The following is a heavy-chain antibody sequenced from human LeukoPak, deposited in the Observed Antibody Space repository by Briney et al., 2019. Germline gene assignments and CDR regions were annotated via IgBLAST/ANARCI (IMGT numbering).Heavy chain of an antibody. Sequence: GASVKVSCKASGGTFSSYAISWVRQAPGQGLEWMGGIIPIFGTANYAQKFQGRVTITVDESTSTAYMELSSLRSEDTAVYYCARVSYYDSSGYPDYWGQGTLVTVSS. CDR3: ARVSYYDSSGYPDY. J-gene: IGHJ4*02. D-gene: IGHD3-22*01. V-gene: IGHV1-69*13. CDR1: GGTFSSYA. CDR2: IIPIFGTA.